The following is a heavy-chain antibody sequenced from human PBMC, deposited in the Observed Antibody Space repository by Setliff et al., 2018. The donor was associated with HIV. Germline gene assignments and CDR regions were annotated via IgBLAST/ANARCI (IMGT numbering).Heavy chain of an antibody. D-gene: IGHD3-3*01. J-gene: IGHJ4*02. CDR1: GGSFSGYY. CDR2: INHSGST. CDR3: TRHGSYYETLTYYYHKSSFDF. Sequence: SETLSLTCAVYGGSFSGYYWSWIRQPPGKGLEWIGEINHSGSTNYNPSLKSRDTISVDTSKNQLSLRLSYVTAADTAVYYCTRHGSYYETLTYYYHKSSFDFWGQGTLVTVSS. V-gene: IGHV4-34*01.